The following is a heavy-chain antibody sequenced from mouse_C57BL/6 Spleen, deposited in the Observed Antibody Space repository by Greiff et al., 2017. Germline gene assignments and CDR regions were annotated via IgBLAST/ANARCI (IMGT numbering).Heavy chain of an antibody. CDR3: ARDAPPYAYFDV. Sequence: EVQGVESGGGLVQSGRSLRLSCATSGFTFSDFYMEWVRQAPGKGLEWIAASRNKANAYTTEYSASVKGRFIVSRDTSQSILYLQMNALRAEDTAIYYCARDAPPYAYFDVWGTGTTVTVSS. J-gene: IGHJ1*03. CDR1: GFTFSDFY. D-gene: IGHD1-1*01. V-gene: IGHV7-1*01. CDR2: SRNKANAYTT.